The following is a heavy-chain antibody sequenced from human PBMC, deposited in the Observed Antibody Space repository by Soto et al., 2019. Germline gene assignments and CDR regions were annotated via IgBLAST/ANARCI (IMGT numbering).Heavy chain of an antibody. V-gene: IGHV3-9*01. CDR3: ARDNDLDRDGPFDY. Sequence: EVQLVESGGGSVQPGRSLRLSCEASGFSFDDYGMHWVRQGPGKGLEWVSGISWDSGDIYYVDSVKGRFTISRDNAKKSLYLQMNSLRTEDTALYYCARDNDLDRDGPFDYWGLGILVTVSS. CDR1: GFSFDDYG. J-gene: IGHJ4*02. CDR2: ISWDSGDI. D-gene: IGHD2-2*03.